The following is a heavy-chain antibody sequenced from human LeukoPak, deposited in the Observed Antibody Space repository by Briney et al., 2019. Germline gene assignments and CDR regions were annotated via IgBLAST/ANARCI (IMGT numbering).Heavy chain of an antibody. CDR2: ISGGGETT. CDR3: AKVREAWDY. J-gene: IGHJ4*02. D-gene: IGHD5-24*01. Sequence: GSLRLSCVASGFSFSTSLVGWVRQAPGKGLEWVSAISGGGETTYYADSVKGRFTISRDNSESTLYLRMDSLGADDTAVYYCAKVREAWDYWGQGSQVTVSS. V-gene: IGHV3-23*01. CDR1: GFSFSTSL.